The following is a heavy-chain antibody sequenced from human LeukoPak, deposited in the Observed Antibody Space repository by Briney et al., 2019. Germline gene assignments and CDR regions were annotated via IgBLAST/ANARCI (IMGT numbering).Heavy chain of an antibody. CDR2: IRYDGSNK. D-gene: IGHD6-13*01. J-gene: IGHJ6*04. CDR3: ARGRAAAGIGSRKEYGMDV. Sequence: PGGSLRLSCAASGFTFSSYGMHWVRQAPGKGLEWVAVIRYDGSNKYYADSVKGRFTISRDNSKNTLYLQMNSLRAEDTAVYYCARGRAAAGIGSRKEYGMDVWGKGTTVTVSS. CDR1: GFTFSSYG. V-gene: IGHV3-33*01.